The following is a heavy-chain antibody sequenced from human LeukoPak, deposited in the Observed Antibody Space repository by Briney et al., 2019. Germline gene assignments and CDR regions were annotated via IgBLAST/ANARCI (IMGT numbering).Heavy chain of an antibody. CDR1: GGSISSGGYS. D-gene: IGHD3-22*01. Sequence: SQTLSLTCAVSGGSISSGGYSWSWIRQPPGKGLEWIGYIYRSGSTYYNPSLKSRVTISVDRSKNQFSLKLSSVTAADTAVYYCAREVSYYDSSGYYPQGYFDYWGQGTLVTVSS. CDR2: IYRSGST. J-gene: IGHJ4*02. V-gene: IGHV4-30-2*01. CDR3: AREVSYYDSSGYYPQGYFDY.